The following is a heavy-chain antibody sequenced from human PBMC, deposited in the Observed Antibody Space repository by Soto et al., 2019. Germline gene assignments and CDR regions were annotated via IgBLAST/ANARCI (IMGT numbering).Heavy chain of an antibody. J-gene: IGHJ5*02. V-gene: IGHV4-59*01. Sequence: PSETLSLTCTVSGVSISSYYWSWIRQPPGKGLEWIGYIYYSGSTNYNPSLKSRVTISVDTSKNQFSLKLSSVTAADTAVYYCARDTRYSYGSWFDPWGQGTLVTVSS. CDR1: GVSISSYY. CDR2: IYYSGST. CDR3: ARDTRYSYGSWFDP. D-gene: IGHD5-18*01.